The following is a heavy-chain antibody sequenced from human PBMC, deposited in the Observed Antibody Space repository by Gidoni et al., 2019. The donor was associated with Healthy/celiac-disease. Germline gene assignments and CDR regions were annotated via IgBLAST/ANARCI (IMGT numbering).Heavy chain of an antibody. J-gene: IGHJ6*02. D-gene: IGHD3-3*01. CDR1: GFTFSSCS. CDR2: ISSSSSYI. V-gene: IGHV3-21*01. CDR3: ARDRITGDFWSGYYYYYGMDV. Sequence: EVQLVESGGGLVKPGGSLRLPCAASGFTFSSCSMNWVRQAPGKGLEWVSSISSSSSYIYYADSVKGRFTISRDNAKNSLYLQMNSLRAEDTAVYYCARDRITGDFWSGYYYYYGMDVWGQGTTVTVSS.